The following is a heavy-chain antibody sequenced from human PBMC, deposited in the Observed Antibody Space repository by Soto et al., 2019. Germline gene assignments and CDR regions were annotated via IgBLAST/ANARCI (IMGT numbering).Heavy chain of an antibody. Sequence: PAETMSLTCTASGDSISIYDWSWIRKPPGKGLEWIGYIYYSGSTNYNPSLKSRVTISVDTSKNQFSLKLSSVTAADTAVYYCARAPRYSSGYYYSRFFDIWGQGTMVTVSS. V-gene: IGHV4-59*12. CDR1: GDSISIYD. D-gene: IGHD3-22*01. CDR3: ARAPRYSSGYYYSRFFDI. J-gene: IGHJ3*02. CDR2: IYYSGST.